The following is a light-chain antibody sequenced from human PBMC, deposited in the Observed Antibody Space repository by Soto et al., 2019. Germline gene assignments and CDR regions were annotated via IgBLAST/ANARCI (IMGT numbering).Light chain of an antibody. J-gene: IGKJ1*01. Sequence: AIRMTQSPSSLSASTGGRVTITCRASQGISSYLAWYQQKPGKAPKLLIYAASTLQSGVPSRFSGSGSGTDFTLTISCLQSEDFATYYCQQYNSYSKTFGQGTKVDIK. CDR3: QQYNSYSKT. V-gene: IGKV1-8*01. CDR2: AAS. CDR1: QGISSY.